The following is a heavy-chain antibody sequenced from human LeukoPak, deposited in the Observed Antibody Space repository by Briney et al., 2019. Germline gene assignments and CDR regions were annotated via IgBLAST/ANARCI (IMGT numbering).Heavy chain of an antibody. CDR2: IYHSGTT. Sequence: SETLSLTCTVSGGSIITNNYYWGWIRQPPGKGLEWIGTIYHSGTTYYDPSLRSRVTISVDTSNNQFSLKLTSVTAADTATYYCTQNIGGYSHVYYVGVWGKGTTVTVSS. CDR1: GGSIITNNYY. J-gene: IGHJ6*03. V-gene: IGHV4-39*07. D-gene: IGHD5-18*01. CDR3: TQNIGGYSHVYYVGV.